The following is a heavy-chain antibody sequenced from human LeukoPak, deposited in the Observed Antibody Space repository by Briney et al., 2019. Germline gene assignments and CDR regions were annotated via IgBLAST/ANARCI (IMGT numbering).Heavy chain of an antibody. CDR1: GGSISSCY. J-gene: IGHJ4*02. V-gene: IGHV4-59*08. CDR3: ARTIPDSSGYYYSDY. D-gene: IGHD3-22*01. Sequence: SETLSLTCTVSGGSISSCYWSWIRQPPGKELEWIGYIYYSGRTYYNPSLKSRVTISVDTSKNQFSLSLSSVTAADTAVYYCARTIPDSSGYYYSDYWGQGTLVTVSS. CDR2: IYYSGRT.